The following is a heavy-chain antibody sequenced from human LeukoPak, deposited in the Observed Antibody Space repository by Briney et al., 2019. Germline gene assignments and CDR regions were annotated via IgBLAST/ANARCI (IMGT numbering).Heavy chain of an antibody. CDR2: ISGSGGST. CDR3: AKDVGVGATSLLDY. D-gene: IGHD1-26*01. V-gene: IGHV3-23*01. Sequence: PGGSLRLSCAASGFTFSSYAMHWVRQAPGKGLEWVSAISGSGGSTYYADSVKGRFTISRDNSKNTLYLQMNSLRAKDTAVYYCAKDVGVGATSLLDYWGQGTLVTVSS. CDR1: GFTFSSYA. J-gene: IGHJ4*02.